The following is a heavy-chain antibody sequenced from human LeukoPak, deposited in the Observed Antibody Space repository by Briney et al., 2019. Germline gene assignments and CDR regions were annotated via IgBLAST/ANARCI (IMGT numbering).Heavy chain of an antibody. CDR2: INPDGNKK. J-gene: IGHJ4*02. Sequence: GGSLRLSCAVSGLTFSSSWMDWVRQAPGKGLEWVASINPDGNKKYSADSVEGRFTISRDNAENSLYLQMNSLRVEDTAFYYCARDLAYSRLDYWGQGMLVTVSS. CDR3: ARDLAYSRLDY. V-gene: IGHV3-7*01. CDR1: GLTFSSSW. D-gene: IGHD5-18*01.